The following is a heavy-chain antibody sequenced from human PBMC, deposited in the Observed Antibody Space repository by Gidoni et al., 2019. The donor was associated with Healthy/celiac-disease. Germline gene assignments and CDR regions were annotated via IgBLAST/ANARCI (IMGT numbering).Heavy chain of an antibody. J-gene: IGHJ4*02. D-gene: IGHD3-10*01. Sequence: QVQLVQSGAEVKKPGASVKVYCKASGYTFTSYGISWVRQAPGKGLECMGWISSYNVKTNYAQKLQGRVTITTDTSTSTAYMELRSLSSDDTVVYYCARGVQRHFDYWGQGTLVTVSS. V-gene: IGHV1-18*01. CDR1: GYTFTSYG. CDR2: ISSYNVKT. CDR3: ARGVQRHFDY.